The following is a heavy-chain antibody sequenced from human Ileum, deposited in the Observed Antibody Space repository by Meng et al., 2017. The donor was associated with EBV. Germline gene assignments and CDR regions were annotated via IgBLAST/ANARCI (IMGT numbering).Heavy chain of an antibody. V-gene: IGHV3-23*01. CDR1: GFTSSNYA. D-gene: IGHD6-13*01. CDR2: ISGRGDYT. CDR3: AKNAATGLAYYDY. Sequence: VQLCESGGGLVQPGXSLISSCSASGFTSSNYAMTWVRQSPGKGLEWVSAISGRGDYTYYAASVQGRFTTSRDISKNTVYLQMSSLRAEDTALYFCAKNAATGLAYYDYWGQGTLVTVSS. J-gene: IGHJ4*02.